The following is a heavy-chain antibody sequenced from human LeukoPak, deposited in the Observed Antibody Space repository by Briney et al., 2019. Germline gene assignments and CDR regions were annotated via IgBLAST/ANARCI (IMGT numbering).Heavy chain of an antibody. D-gene: IGHD6-19*01. CDR3: ASGSGSVAGTSSPLDY. Sequence: SETLSLTCTVSGGSISSSSYYWGWIRQPPGKGLEWIGSIYYSGSTYYNPSLKSRVTISVDTSKNQFSLKLSSVTAADTAVYYCASGSGSVAGTSSPLDYWGQGTLVTVSS. J-gene: IGHJ4*02. V-gene: IGHV4-39*01. CDR2: IYYSGST. CDR1: GGSISSSSYY.